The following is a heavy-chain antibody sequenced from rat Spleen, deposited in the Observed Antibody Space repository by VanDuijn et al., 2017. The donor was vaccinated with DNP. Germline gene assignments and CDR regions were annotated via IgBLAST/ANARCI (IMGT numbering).Heavy chain of an antibody. Sequence: EVQLVETGGGLVQPGRSLQLSCAASGFSFSDYYMAWVRQAPTKGLEWVAYIGSDAYAPYYGDSVKGRFTISRDDAKNTLYLQMNSLRSEETATYYCAARYSSSWFAYWGQGTLVTVSS. CDR1: GFSFSDYY. CDR2: IGSDAYAP. D-gene: IGHD1-2*01. CDR3: AARYSSSWFAY. J-gene: IGHJ3*01. V-gene: IGHV5-22*01.